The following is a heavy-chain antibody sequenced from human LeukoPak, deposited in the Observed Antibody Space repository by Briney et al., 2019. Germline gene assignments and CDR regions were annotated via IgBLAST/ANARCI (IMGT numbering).Heavy chain of an antibody. V-gene: IGHV3-21*01. CDR3: ARDPERYLRMGHYDY. CDR1: GFTFSSSA. J-gene: IGHJ4*02. Sequence: PGGSLRLSCAGSGFTFSSSAMNWVRQVPRKGLEWVSSIDYDSSHIYYAASVRGRFSISRDNARDSVYLQMDSLRADDTAVYYCARDPERYLRMGHYDYWGQGTLVIVSS. CDR2: IDYDSSHI. D-gene: IGHD3-16*01.